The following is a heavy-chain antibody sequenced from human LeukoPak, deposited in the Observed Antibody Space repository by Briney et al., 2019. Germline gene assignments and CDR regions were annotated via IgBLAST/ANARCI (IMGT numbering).Heavy chain of an antibody. CDR3: ASQGGCSGGSCFSRIDS. CDR2: VYYSGTT. Sequence: SETLSLTCTVSGGSINNSNYYWGWIRQPPGKGLEWIGSVYYSGTTYYNPSLNSRVNISVDTSKNQFSLKLSSVTAADTAVYYCASQGGCSGGSCFSRIDSWGQGTLVTVSS. CDR1: GGSINNSNYY. J-gene: IGHJ4*02. V-gene: IGHV4-39*01. D-gene: IGHD2-15*01.